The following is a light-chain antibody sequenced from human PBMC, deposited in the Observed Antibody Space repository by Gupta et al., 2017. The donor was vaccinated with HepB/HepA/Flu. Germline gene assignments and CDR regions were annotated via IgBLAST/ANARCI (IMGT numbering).Light chain of an antibody. CDR1: AVPMQS. Sequence: SYELTPRPQVSVSPGQTARLPCAGAAVPMQSASWYQQKPGQAPVLVISKASEGPSGIPERFSGSSPGTTVTLTISGVQAEDEADYYGQSADSSCTYVVFGGGTKLTVL. CDR2: KAS. J-gene: IGLJ2*01. V-gene: IGLV3-25*03. CDR3: QSADSSCTYVV.